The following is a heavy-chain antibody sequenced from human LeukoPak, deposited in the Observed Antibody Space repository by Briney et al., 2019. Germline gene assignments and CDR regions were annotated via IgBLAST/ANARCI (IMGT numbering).Heavy chain of an antibody. D-gene: IGHD3-22*01. CDR1: GFIFSNYA. Sequence: PGGSLRLSCAASGFIFSNYAMHWVRQAAGKGLEWVAYIRYDGSRKYYADSVNGRFTISRDNSKNTLYLQVHSLRGEDTAVYHCATETPDTSGSKLDYWGQGTLVTVSS. CDR3: ATETPDTSGSKLDY. CDR2: IRYDGSRK. V-gene: IGHV3-30*02. J-gene: IGHJ4*02.